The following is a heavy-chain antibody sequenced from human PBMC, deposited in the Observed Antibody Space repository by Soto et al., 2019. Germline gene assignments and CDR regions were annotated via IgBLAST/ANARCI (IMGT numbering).Heavy chain of an antibody. CDR1: GGSISSYY. V-gene: IGHV4-59*01. CDR3: ARDQPTYYYDSSGYYHPDNWFDP. Sequence: PSESLSLTCTVSGGSISSYYWSWIRQPPGKGLEWIGYIYYSGSTNYNPSLKSRVTISVDTSKNQFSLKLSSVTAADTAVYYCARDQPTYYYDSSGYYHPDNWFDPWGQGTLVTVSS. CDR2: IYYSGST. J-gene: IGHJ5*02. D-gene: IGHD3-22*01.